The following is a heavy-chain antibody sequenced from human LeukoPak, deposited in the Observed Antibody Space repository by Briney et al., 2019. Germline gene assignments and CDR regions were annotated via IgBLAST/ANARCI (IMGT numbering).Heavy chain of an antibody. J-gene: IGHJ3*02. Sequence: GASVKVSCKASGGTFSSYAISWVRQAPGQGLEWMGRIIPILDLANHAQKFRGRVTITADTFTSTASMELSSLRSEDTAVYYCAREPYDSSAYEADDTPRSRAFDIWGQGTLVTVSS. CDR3: AREPYDSSAYEADDTPRSRAFDI. V-gene: IGHV1-69*04. D-gene: IGHD3-22*01. CDR1: GGTFSSYA. CDR2: IIPILDLA.